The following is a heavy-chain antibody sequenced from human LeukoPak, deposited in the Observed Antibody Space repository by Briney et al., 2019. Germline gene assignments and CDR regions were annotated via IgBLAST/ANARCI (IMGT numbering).Heavy chain of an antibody. D-gene: IGHD4/OR15-4a*01. CDR1: GGSISSGSYH. Sequence: SETLSLTCTVSGGSISSGSYHWSWIRQPAGKGLEWIGRIYTSGSTNYNPSLKSRVTISVDTSKNQFSLKLSSVTAADTAVYYCASADGAYGGNLHYFDYWGQGTLVTVSS. CDR2: IYTSGST. J-gene: IGHJ4*02. CDR3: ASADGAYGGNLHYFDY. V-gene: IGHV4-61*02.